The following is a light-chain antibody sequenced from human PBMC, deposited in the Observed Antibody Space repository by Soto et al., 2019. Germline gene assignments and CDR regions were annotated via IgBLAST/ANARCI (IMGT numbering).Light chain of an antibody. CDR3: QHFGSSVT. Sequence: EIVLTQSPGTLSLSPGERATLSCRASQSVTRNYLAWYQHKPGQAPRLLMYGASSRATGIPDRFSGSGSGTDFTLTISRLEPEDFAVYYCQHFGSSVTFSGGTKVEIK. J-gene: IGKJ4*01. CDR1: QSVTRNY. V-gene: IGKV3-20*01. CDR2: GAS.